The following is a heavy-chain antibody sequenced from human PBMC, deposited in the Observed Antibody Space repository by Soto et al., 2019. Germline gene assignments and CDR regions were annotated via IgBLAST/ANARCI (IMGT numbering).Heavy chain of an antibody. V-gene: IGHV5-10-1*01. CDR2: IDPSDSYT. Sequence: GECLKSSCXGSGYSFTSYWISWVRQMPGKGLEWMGRIDPSDSYTNYSPSFQGHVTISADKSISTAYLQWSSLKASDTAMYYCATRAEDIVVVPATPDYYYGMDVWGQGTTVTVSS. D-gene: IGHD2-2*01. CDR3: ATRAEDIVVVPATPDYYYGMDV. J-gene: IGHJ6*02. CDR1: GYSFTSYW.